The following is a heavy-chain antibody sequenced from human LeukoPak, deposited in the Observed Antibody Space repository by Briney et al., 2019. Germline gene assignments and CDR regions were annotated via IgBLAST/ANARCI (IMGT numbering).Heavy chain of an antibody. CDR3: PKTSTSSWLHFFDY. Sequence: GESLKISCKGSGYSFASYWIGWVRQMPGKGLEWMGIIFPGDSDTRYSPSFQGQVTISADKSISTAYLQWSSLKASDTAIYYCPKTSTSSWLHFFDYWGQGTLVTVSS. CDR1: GYSFASYW. V-gene: IGHV5-51*01. CDR2: IFPGDSDT. D-gene: IGHD6-13*01. J-gene: IGHJ4*02.